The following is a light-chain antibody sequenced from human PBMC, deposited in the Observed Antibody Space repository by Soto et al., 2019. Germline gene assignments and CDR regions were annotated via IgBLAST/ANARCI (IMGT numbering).Light chain of an antibody. Sequence: DLQMTQSPSSLSASVGDRVTITCRARQNINTYLNWYQQKPGRAPKLLIYAASYLQSGVTSRFSGTGSGTDFTLTISSLQPEDFATYYCQESYNTVTFGPGTKVDIK. CDR1: QNINTY. CDR2: AAS. V-gene: IGKV1-39*01. CDR3: QESYNTVT. J-gene: IGKJ3*01.